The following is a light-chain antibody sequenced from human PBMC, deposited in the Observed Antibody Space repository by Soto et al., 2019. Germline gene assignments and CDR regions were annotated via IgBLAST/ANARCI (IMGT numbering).Light chain of an antibody. CDR2: EVN. CDR1: SSVVGGYNY. CDR3: SSYGGYNNVV. Sequence: QSVLTQPPSASGSPGQSVTISCTGTSSVVGGYNYVSWFQQHPGKAPKLIIHEVNQRPSGVPDRFSGPKSGNTASLTVSGLQAEDEGTYYCSSYGGYNNVVFGTGTKVTVL. J-gene: IGLJ1*01. V-gene: IGLV2-8*01.